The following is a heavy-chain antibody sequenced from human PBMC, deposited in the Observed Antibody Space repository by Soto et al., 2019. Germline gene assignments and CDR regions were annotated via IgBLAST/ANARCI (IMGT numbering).Heavy chain of an antibody. CDR2: IYYSGST. V-gene: IGHV4-39*01. CDR1: GGSISSSSYY. J-gene: IGHJ4*02. CDR3: ARSYYYDSSGYYFDY. D-gene: IGHD3-22*01. Sequence: QLQLQESGPGLVKPSETLSLTCTVSGGSISSSSYYWGWIRQPPGKGLEWIGSIYYSGSTYYNPSLKSRVTLSVDTSKNQFSLKLSSVTAADTAVYYCARSYYYDSSGYYFDYWGQGTLVTVSS.